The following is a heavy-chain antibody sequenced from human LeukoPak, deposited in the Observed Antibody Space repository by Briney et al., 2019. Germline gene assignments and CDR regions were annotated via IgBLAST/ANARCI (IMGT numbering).Heavy chain of an antibody. CDR3: ARVGDCSGGSCYSGWFDP. V-gene: IGHV4-59*11. CDR1: GGSISSHY. CDR2: IYYSGST. J-gene: IGHJ5*02. D-gene: IGHD2-15*01. Sequence: SETLSLTCTVSGGSISSHYWSWIRQPPGKGLEWIGYIYYSGSTNYNPSLKSRVTISVDTSKNQFSLKLSSVTAADTAVYYCARVGDCSGGSCYSGWFDPWGQGTLVTVSS.